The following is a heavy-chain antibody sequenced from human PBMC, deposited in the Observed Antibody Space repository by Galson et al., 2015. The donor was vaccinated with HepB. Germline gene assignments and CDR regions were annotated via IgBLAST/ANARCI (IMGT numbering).Heavy chain of an antibody. CDR3: ARSGANPFDY. J-gene: IGHJ4*02. CDR1: AFTFTGYY. V-gene: IGHV1-2*02. CDR2: VNPNSGDT. D-gene: IGHD2-8*01. Sequence: SVKVSCKAFAFTFTGYYFHWVRQAPGQGLEWMGWVNPNSGDTNYAQKFQGRVAMTTDTSMNTAYLELNRLRSDDTAVYYCARSGANPFDYWGQGSLITVSS.